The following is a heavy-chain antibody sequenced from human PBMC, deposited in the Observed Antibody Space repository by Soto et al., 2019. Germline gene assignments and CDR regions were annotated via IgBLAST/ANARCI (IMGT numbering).Heavy chain of an antibody. Sequence: EVQLLESGGSLVHPGGSLRLSCAASGFSFSYFAMSWVRQAPGKGLEWVAAISGSGGNTYYADAVKGRFTISRDNTKNTPFLQMNSLRDEDTTVYYCANDHRGSGWSTLAHGGQGTLVTVSS. J-gene: IGHJ4*02. D-gene: IGHD6-19*01. CDR1: GFSFSYFA. CDR3: ANDHRGSGWSTLAH. V-gene: IGHV3-23*01. CDR2: ISGSGGNT.